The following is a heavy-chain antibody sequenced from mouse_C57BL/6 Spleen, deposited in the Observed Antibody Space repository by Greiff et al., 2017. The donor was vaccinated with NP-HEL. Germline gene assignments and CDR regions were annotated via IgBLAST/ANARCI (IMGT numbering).Heavy chain of an antibody. V-gene: IGHV1-53*01. Sequence: QVQLQQPGTELVKPGASVKLSCKASGYTFTSYWMHWVKQRPGQGLEWIGNINPSNGGTNYNEKFKSKATLTVDKSSSTAYMQLSSLTSDDSAVYYCARYSSCYVGYGDYFDYWGQGTTLTVSS. CDR3: ARYSSCYVGYGDYFDY. CDR2: INPSNGGT. CDR1: GYTFTSYW. D-gene: IGHD3-2*02. J-gene: IGHJ2*01.